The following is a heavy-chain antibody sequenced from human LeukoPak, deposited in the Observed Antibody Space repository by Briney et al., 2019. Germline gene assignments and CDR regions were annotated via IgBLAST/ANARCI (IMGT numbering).Heavy chain of an antibody. J-gene: IGHJ4*02. D-gene: IGHD5-18*01. CDR2: INPNSGNT. CDR1: GYTFTGYY. Sequence: GASVKVSCKASGYTFTGYYMHWVRQAPGQGLEWMGWINPNSGNTGYAQKFQGRVTMTRNTSISTAYMELSSLRSEDTAVYYCARADTAMELDYWGQGTLVTVSS. CDR3: ARADTAMELDY. V-gene: IGHV1-8*02.